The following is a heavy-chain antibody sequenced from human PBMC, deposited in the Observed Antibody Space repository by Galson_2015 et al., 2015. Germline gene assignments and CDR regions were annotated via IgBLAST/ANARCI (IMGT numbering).Heavy chain of an antibody. Sequence: SVKVSCKASGYNFSSYGISWVRQAPGQGLEWMGWISAYDGKTNYAQKFQGRVAQKFQGRVTMTTDTSTSTAYMELRSLRSDDTAVYYCARGPSQSYCGGDCYFDYWGQGTLVTVSS. V-gene: IGHV1-18*01. CDR3: ARGPSQSYCGGDCYFDY. J-gene: IGHJ4*02. CDR2: ISAYDGKT. D-gene: IGHD2-21*01. CDR1: GYNFSSYG.